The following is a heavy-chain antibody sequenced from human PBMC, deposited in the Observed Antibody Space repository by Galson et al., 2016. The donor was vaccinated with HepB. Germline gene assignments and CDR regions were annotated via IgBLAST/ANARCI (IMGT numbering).Heavy chain of an antibody. CDR2: IFITGSP. CDR1: GASINSYY. Sequence: SETLSLTCTVSGASINSYYWTWIRQTAGKGLEWIGRIFITGSPNYNASLKSRVTMSIDASKSQFSLILTSVTAADTAVYYCAREKRVWGEAVISYFFDHWGQGALVTVSS. CDR3: AREKRVWGEAVISYFFDH. J-gene: IGHJ4*02. V-gene: IGHV4-4*07. D-gene: IGHD7-27*01.